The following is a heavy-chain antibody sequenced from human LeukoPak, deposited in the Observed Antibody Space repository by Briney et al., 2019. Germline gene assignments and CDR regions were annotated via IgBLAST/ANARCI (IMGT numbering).Heavy chain of an antibody. Sequence: GGSLRLSCAASGFTFSSYAMSWVRQAPGKGLEWVSAISGSGGSTYYADSVKGRFTISRDNSKNTLYLQMNSLRVEDTAVYYCAKPHGTSGNAKWYFEVWGRGTLVSVSA. CDR1: GFTFSSYA. V-gene: IGHV3-23*01. D-gene: IGHD5-12*01. CDR3: AKPHGTSGNAKWYFEV. CDR2: ISGSGGST. J-gene: IGHJ2*01.